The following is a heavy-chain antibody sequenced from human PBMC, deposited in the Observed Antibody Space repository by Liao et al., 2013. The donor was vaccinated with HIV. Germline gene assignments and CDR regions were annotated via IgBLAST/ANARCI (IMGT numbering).Heavy chain of an antibody. Sequence: QVQLQESGSGLVKPSETLSLTCTVSGGSISYYYWSWIRQPPGKGLEWIGYIYYSGNTNYNPSLKSRVTISVDTSRDQFSLKLSSVTAADTAVYYCARGEAEDYVLYYYYYMDVWGKGTTVTVSS. CDR3: ARGEAEDYVLYYYYYMDV. D-gene: IGHD4-17*01. V-gene: IGHV4-59*12. J-gene: IGHJ6*03. CDR1: GGSISYYY. CDR2: IYYSGNT.